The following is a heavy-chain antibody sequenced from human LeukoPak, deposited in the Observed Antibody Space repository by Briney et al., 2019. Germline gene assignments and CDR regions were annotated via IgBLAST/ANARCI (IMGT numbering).Heavy chain of an antibody. J-gene: IGHJ4*02. Sequence: PGGSLRLSCAASGFTVGSISMTWVRQAPGKGLEWVSSFYSGGSSDYADSAKGRFIISSDSSTDTLYLQMNSLRVEDTAVYFCARDRGYGYGFFDYWGQGTLVTVSS. D-gene: IGHD5-18*01. CDR1: GFTVGSIS. CDR3: ARDRGYGYGFFDY. V-gene: IGHV3-53*01. CDR2: FYSGGSS.